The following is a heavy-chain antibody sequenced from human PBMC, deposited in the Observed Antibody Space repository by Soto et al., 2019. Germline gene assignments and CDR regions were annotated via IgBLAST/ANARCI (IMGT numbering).Heavy chain of an antibody. D-gene: IGHD5-12*01. CDR3: AAGEGYNCDY. Sequence: QMQLVQSGPEVKKPGTSVKVSCKASGFTFTSSAVQWVRQARGQRLEWLGWIVVGSGNTNYAQKCQERVTITREMSTSPAYMELSSLRSEDTAVYYCAAGEGYNCDYWGQGTLVTVSS. CDR1: GFTFTSSA. V-gene: IGHV1-58*01. CDR2: IVVGSGNT. J-gene: IGHJ4*02.